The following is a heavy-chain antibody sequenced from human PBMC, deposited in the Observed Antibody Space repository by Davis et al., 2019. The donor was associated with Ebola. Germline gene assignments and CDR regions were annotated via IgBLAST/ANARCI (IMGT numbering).Heavy chain of an antibody. Sequence: PGGSLRLSCAASDFIVSDKYMSWVRQAPGKGPEWVSVIYRDERTYYANSVRGRFTISRDNSKNTIYLQMDSLRVDDTAVYYCTRHVSGDFWYFDLWGRGTLVTVSS. CDR1: DFIVSDKY. CDR2: IYRDERT. V-gene: IGHV3-53*01. CDR3: TRHVSGDFWYFDL. D-gene: IGHD4-17*01. J-gene: IGHJ2*01.